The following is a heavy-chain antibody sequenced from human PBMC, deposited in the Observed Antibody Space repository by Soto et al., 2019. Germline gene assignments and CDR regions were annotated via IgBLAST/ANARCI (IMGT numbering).Heavy chain of an antibody. CDR1: GYSFTSYR. Sequence: EVQLVQSGAEVKKPGESLKISCKGSGYSFTSYRIGWVRQMPGKGLEWMGIISPGDSDTIYSPSFRGQVTISVDKSISTAYLQWSSLTASDTAMYYCARRLYSSSWYESFDYWGQGTLVTVSS. D-gene: IGHD6-13*01. J-gene: IGHJ4*02. CDR2: ISPGDSDT. CDR3: ARRLYSSSWYESFDY. V-gene: IGHV5-51*01.